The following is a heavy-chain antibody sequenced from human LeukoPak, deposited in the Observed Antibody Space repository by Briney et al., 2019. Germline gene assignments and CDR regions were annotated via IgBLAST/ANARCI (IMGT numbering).Heavy chain of an antibody. V-gene: IGHV1-18*01. CDR1: GYTFNNYG. CDR3: ARGGYCNGANCYPFVY. D-gene: IGHD2-15*01. CDR2: ISTYNGNT. J-gene: IGHJ4*02. Sequence: ASVKVSCKASGYTFNNYGISWVRQAPGQGLEWMAWISTYNGNTNYAQNLQGRVTVTTDTSTSTAYMELRSPRSDDTAVYYCARGGYCNGANCYPFVYWGQGTLVTVSS.